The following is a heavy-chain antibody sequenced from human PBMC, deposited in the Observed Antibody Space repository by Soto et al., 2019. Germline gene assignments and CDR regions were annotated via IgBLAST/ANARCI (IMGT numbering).Heavy chain of an antibody. V-gene: IGHV4-59*08. CDR3: ASLGYCSSTSCYAKKADAFDI. J-gene: IGHJ3*02. Sequence: QVQLQESGPGLVKPSETLSLTCTVSGGSISSYYWSWIRQPPGKGLEWIGYIYYSGGTNYNPSLRRRVTISVDTSKNQFSLKLSSVTAADTAVYYCASLGYCSSTSCYAKKADAFDIWGQGTMVTVSS. D-gene: IGHD2-2*01. CDR2: IYYSGGT. CDR1: GGSISSYY.